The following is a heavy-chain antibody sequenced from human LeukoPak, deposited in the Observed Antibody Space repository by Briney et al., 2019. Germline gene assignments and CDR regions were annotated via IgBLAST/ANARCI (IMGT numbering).Heavy chain of an antibody. CDR3: AHACILNNGLDY. J-gene: IGHJ4*02. D-gene: IGHD1-14*01. Sequence: GGSLRLSCAASGFTFSSYEINWVRQAPGKGLEWVSVTYSGESTYYADSVKCRFTISRDNSKNTLYLQMNSLRAEDTSVYYCAHACILNNGLDYWGQGTLVTVSS. V-gene: IGHV3-53*01. CDR2: TYSGEST. CDR1: GFTFSSYE.